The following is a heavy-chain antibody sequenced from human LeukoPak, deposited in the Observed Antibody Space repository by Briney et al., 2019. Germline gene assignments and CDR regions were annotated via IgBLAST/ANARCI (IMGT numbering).Heavy chain of an antibody. CDR2: INPSGGST. CDR1: GYTFTSYY. J-gene: IGHJ1*01. CDR3: VEESPEYFQH. V-gene: IGHV1-46*01. Sequence: ASVKVSCKASGYTFTSYYMHWVRQAPGQGLEWMGIINPSGGSTSYAQRFQGRVTMTRDTSTSTVYMELSSLRSEDTAVYYCVEESPEYFQHWGQGTLVTVSS. D-gene: IGHD3-10*01.